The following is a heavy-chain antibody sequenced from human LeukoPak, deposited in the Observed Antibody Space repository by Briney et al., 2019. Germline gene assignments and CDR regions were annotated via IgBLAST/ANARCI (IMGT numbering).Heavy chain of an antibody. D-gene: IGHD2-15*01. J-gene: IGHJ3*02. CDR3: ARQYCSGGRCYPNAFDI. CDR1: GYSITSYW. V-gene: IGHV5-51*01. CDR2: IYPGDSDT. Sequence: GESLKISCKGSGYSITSYWIGWVRQMPGKGLELVGIIYPGDSDTRYSPSFQGQVTISADKSISTAYLQWSSLKASDTAMYYCARQYCSGGRCYPNAFDIWGQGTMVTVSS.